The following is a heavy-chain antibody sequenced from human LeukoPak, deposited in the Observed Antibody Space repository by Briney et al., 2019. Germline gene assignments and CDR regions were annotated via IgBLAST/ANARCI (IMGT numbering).Heavy chain of an antibody. Sequence: GGSLRLSCAASGFTFSDYGMHWVRQAPGKGLEWVAFMQYDGSNKYYADSVKGRFTISRDNSKNTLYLQMNSLRAEDTAVYYCAKDQSVYSYGYTDYWGQGTLVTVSS. V-gene: IGHV3-30*02. J-gene: IGHJ4*02. CDR3: AKDQSVYSYGYTDY. D-gene: IGHD5-18*01. CDR1: GFTFSDYG. CDR2: MQYDGSNK.